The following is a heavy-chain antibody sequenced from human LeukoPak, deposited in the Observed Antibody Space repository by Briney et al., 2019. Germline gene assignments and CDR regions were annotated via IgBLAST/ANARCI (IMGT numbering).Heavy chain of an antibody. J-gene: IGHJ4*02. V-gene: IGHV3-23*01. CDR3: AKGPSTLIVAVMNY. CDR2: ISGSGGDT. CDR1: GFTFSSYA. D-gene: IGHD3-22*01. Sequence: GGSLRLSCAASGFTFSSYAMNWVRQAPGKGLEWVSAISGSGGDTYHADSVKGRFTISRDNSKSTLYLQMNTLSAEDTAVYYCAKGPSTLIVAVMNYWGQGTLVTVSS.